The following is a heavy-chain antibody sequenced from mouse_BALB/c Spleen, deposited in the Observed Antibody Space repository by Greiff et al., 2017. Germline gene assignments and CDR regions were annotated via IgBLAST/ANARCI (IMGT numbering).Heavy chain of an antibody. CDR3: TRWGDYYDYDVNAY. CDR2: IYPGNSDT. Sequence: EVQLQQSGTVLARPGASVKMSCKASGYSFTSYWMHWVKQRPGQGLEWIGAIYPGNSDTSYNQKFKGKAKLTAVTSASTAYMELSSLTNEDSAVYYCTRWGDYYDYDVNAYWGQGTLVTVSA. D-gene: IGHD2-4*01. CDR1: GYSFTSYW. V-gene: IGHV1-5*01. J-gene: IGHJ3*01.